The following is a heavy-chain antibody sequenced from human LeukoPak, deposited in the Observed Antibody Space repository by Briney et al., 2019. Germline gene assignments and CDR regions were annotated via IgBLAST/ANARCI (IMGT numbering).Heavy chain of an antibody. CDR1: GGSISSYY. D-gene: IGHD5-24*01. V-gene: IGHV4-59*01. CDR3: ARVFGDGYNPENLDY. J-gene: IGHJ4*02. Sequence: SETLSLTCTVSGGSISSYYWSWIRQPSGKGLEWIGYIYYSGSTNYNPSLKSRVTISVDTSKNQFSLKLSSVTAADTAVYYCARVFGDGYNPENLDYWGQGTLVTVSS. CDR2: IYYSGST.